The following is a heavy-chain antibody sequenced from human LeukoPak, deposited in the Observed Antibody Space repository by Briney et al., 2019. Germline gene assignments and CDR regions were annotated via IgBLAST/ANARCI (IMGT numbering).Heavy chain of an antibody. Sequence: ASVKVSCKASGYTFTSYDINWVRQATGQGLERMGWMNPNSGNTGYAQKFQGRVTMTRNTSISTAYMELSSLRSEDTAVYYCARGRLHDYGDYDNWGQGTLVTVSS. CDR3: ARGRLHDYGDYDN. CDR2: MNPNSGNT. CDR1: GYTFTSYD. D-gene: IGHD4-17*01. V-gene: IGHV1-8*01. J-gene: IGHJ4*02.